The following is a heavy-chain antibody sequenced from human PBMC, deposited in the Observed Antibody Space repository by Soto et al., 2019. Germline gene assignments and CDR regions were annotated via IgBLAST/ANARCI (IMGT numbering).Heavy chain of an antibody. CDR2: INHSGST. D-gene: IGHD4-17*01. J-gene: IGHJ4*02. Sequence: SETLSLTCAVYGGSCSGYYWSWFIQPPGKGLEWIGEINHSGSTNYNPSLKSRVTISVDTSKNQFSLKLSSVTAADTAVYYCAVPGGYGDYLFDYWGQGTLVTVSS. V-gene: IGHV4-34*01. CDR1: GGSCSGYY. CDR3: AVPGGYGDYLFDY.